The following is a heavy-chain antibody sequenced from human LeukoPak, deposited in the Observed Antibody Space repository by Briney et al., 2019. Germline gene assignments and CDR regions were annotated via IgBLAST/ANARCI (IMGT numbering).Heavy chain of an antibody. CDR3: ARSRAGGGSYFSFWFDP. V-gene: IGHV1-69*04. Sequence: SVKVSCKASGGTFSSYAISWVRQAPGQGLEWMGRIIPILGIANYAQKFQGRVTITADKSTSTAYMELSSPRSEDTAVYYCARSRAGGGSYFSFWFDPWGQGTLVTVSS. CDR1: GGTFSSYA. CDR2: IIPILGIA. J-gene: IGHJ5*02. D-gene: IGHD3-10*01.